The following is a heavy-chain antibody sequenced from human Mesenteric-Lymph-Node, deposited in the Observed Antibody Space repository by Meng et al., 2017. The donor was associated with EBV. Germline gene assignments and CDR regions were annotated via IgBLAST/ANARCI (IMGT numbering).Heavy chain of an antibody. D-gene: IGHD3-22*01. CDR3: ARDGGWEVVVTAQDY. J-gene: IGHJ4*02. V-gene: IGHV1-46*01. CDR2: INPSGGST. CDR1: GYTFTSYY. Sequence: VRLGKSGDGVKEPWASLKVFCKVLGYTFTSYYMPWVRQAPGQGLEWMGIINPSGGSTSYAQKFQGRVTMTRDTSTSTVYMELSSLRSEDTAVYYCARDGGWEVVVTAQDYWGQGTLVTVSS.